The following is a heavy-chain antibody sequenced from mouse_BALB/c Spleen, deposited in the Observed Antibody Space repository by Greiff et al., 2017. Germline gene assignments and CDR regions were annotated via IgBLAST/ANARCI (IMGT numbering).Heavy chain of an antibody. CDR2: INPSNGGT. V-gene: IGHV1S81*02. CDR1: GYTFTSYY. Sequence: QVQLQQSGAELVKPGASVKLSCKASGYTFTSYYMYWVKQRPGQGLEWIGEINPSNGGTNFNEKFKSKATLTVDKSSSTAYMQLSSLTSEDSAVYYCTRSDSGYVHFAYWGQGTLVTVSA. CDR3: TRSDSGYVHFAY. D-gene: IGHD3-1*01. J-gene: IGHJ3*01.